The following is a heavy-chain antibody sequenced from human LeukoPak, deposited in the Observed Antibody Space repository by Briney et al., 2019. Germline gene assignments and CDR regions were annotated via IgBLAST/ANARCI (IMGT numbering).Heavy chain of an antibody. CDR2: ISSSGGST. CDR3: ARGPDVVLVSHWSFFDY. Sequence: GGSLRLSCAASGFTFSSYAMHWVRQVPGRGLEYVSAISSSGGSTYYANSVKGRFTISRDNSKNTLYLQMGSLRTEGMAIYYCARGPDVVLVSHWSFFDYWGQGTLVTVSS. J-gene: IGHJ4*02. D-gene: IGHD2-8*02. CDR1: GFTFSSYA. V-gene: IGHV3-64*01.